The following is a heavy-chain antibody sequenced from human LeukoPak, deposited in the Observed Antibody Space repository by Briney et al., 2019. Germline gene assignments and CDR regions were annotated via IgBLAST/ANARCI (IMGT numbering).Heavy chain of an antibody. J-gene: IGHJ5*02. Sequence: GGSLRLSCAASGFTFSSYWMSWVRQAPGKGLEWVANIKQDGSEKYYVDSVKGRFTISRDNAKNSLYLQMNSLRAEDTAVYYCARDRPYYGDDWFDPWGQGTLVTVSS. V-gene: IGHV3-7*01. CDR1: GFTFSSYW. D-gene: IGHD4-17*01. CDR2: IKQDGSEK. CDR3: ARDRPYYGDDWFDP.